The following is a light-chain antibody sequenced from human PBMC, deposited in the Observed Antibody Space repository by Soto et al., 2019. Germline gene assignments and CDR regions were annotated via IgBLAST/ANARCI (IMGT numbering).Light chain of an antibody. V-gene: IGKV3-15*01. J-gene: IGKJ5*01. CDR2: GAS. CDR3: QQYHKWPPIT. CDR1: QSVDGY. Sequence: EVVMTQSPVTLSVSPVESATLSFRASQSVDGYLAWYQQKPGQAPRLLIYGASTRATGVTARFRGGGSGTEFTLTISSLQSEDSAVYYCQQYHKWPPITFGQGTRLEIK.